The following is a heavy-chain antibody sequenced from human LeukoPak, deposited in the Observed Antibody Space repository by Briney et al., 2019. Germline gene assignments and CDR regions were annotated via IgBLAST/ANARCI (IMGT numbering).Heavy chain of an antibody. CDR3: ARDVDELGYCSSTSCRRLYYFDY. D-gene: IGHD2-2*01. Sequence: ASVKVSCKASGYTFTGYYMHWVQQAPGQGLEWMGWINPNSGGTNYAQKFQGRVTMTRDTSISTAYMEVSRLRSDDTAVYYCARDVDELGYCSSTSCRRLYYFDYWGQGTLVTVSS. CDR1: GYTFTGYY. CDR2: INPNSGGT. J-gene: IGHJ4*02. V-gene: IGHV1-2*02.